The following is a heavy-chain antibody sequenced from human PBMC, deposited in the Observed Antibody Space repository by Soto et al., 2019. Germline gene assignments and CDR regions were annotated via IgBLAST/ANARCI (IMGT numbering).Heavy chain of an antibody. J-gene: IGHJ6*03. D-gene: IGHD2-15*01. CDR2: IWDDGSNK. CDR1: GFTFSSYG. V-gene: IGHV3-33*01. Sequence: QVQRVESGGGVVQPGRSLRLSCAASGFTFSSYGMHWVRQAPGKGLEWVAVIWDDGSNKYDADSVKGRLTISRDNSKNTLYLQMNRLSAEATAVYYCARDSAEVEYCTGSSCYMDYYMDLCCKGTTVTVSS. CDR3: ARDSAEVEYCTGSSCYMDYYMDL.